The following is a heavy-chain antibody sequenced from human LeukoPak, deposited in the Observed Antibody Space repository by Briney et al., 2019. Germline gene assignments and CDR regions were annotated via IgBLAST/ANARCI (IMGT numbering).Heavy chain of an antibody. CDR1: AYSIRSGYF. CDR3: ARVLYYDVLTGYYINGWFDP. V-gene: IGHV4-38-2*02. D-gene: IGHD3-9*01. J-gene: IGHJ5*02. Sequence: SETLSLTCTVSAYSIRSGYFWGWIRQPPGKGLEWIASIYHSGSTYYNPSLKSRGTISVDTSKNQFSLKLTSVTAADTAVYYCARVLYYDVLTGYYINGWFDPWGQGTLVTVSS. CDR2: IYHSGST.